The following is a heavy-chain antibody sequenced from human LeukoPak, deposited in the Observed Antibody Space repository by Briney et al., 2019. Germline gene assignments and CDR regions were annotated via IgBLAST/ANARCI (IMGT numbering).Heavy chain of an antibody. Sequence: PSQTLSLTCAVSGGSISSYYWSWIRQPPGKGLEWVGSIYYSGSTYYNPSLKSRVTISVDTSKNQFSLKLSSVTAADTAVYHCARQRVVRFLEWPQYYFDYWGQGTLVTVSS. CDR3: ARQRVVRFLEWPQYYFDY. CDR1: GGSISSYY. D-gene: IGHD3-3*01. J-gene: IGHJ4*02. V-gene: IGHV4-59*05. CDR2: IYYSGST.